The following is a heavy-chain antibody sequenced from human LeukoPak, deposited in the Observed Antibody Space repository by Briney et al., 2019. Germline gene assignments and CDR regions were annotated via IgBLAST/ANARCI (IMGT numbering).Heavy chain of an antibody. CDR3: VRHPWRMGSRDYNFDD. J-gene: IGHJ4*02. V-gene: IGHV4-59*08. CDR2: IYYSGST. Sequence: PSETLSLTCTVSGGSISGYYWSWIRQPPGKGLEWTGHIYYSGSTNYNPSLKSRVTISVDTSKNQFSLKMTSVTAADTAVYYCVRHPWRMGSRDYNFDDWGQGTLVTVSS. D-gene: IGHD3-16*01. CDR1: GGSISGYY.